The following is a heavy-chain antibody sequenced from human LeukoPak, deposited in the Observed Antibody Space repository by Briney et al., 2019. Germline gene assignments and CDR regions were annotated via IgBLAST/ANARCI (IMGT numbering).Heavy chain of an antibody. J-gene: IGHJ4*02. V-gene: IGHV1-24*01. CDR1: VYTLTELS. Sequence: GASVKVSLKFSVYTLTELSIHWVRQPPGKGLGWVGGFDPEDGETIYAQKFQGRVTMTEDTSTDTAYMELSSLRSEDTAVYYCAVTYSSSSSYYFDYWGQGTLVTVSS. D-gene: IGHD6-13*01. CDR2: FDPEDGET. CDR3: AVTYSSSSSYYFDY.